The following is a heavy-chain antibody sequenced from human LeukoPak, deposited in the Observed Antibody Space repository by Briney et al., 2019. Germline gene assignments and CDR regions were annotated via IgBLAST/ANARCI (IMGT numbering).Heavy chain of an antibody. CDR1: GFTFSSYA. V-gene: IGHV3-23*01. CDR2: ISGSGGST. D-gene: IGHD2-15*01. CDR3: ASQFPDIVVVVTAPPDFDF. J-gene: IGHJ4*02. Sequence: GGSLRLSCAASGFTFSSYARSWVRQAPGKGLEWVSAISGSGGSTYYADSVKGRFTISRDNSKNTLYLQMNSLRAEDTAVYYCASQFPDIVVVVTAPPDFDFWGQGTLVTVSS.